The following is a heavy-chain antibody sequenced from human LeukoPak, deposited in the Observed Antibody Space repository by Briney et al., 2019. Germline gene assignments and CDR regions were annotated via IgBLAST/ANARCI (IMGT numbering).Heavy chain of an antibody. V-gene: IGHV1-8*01. CDR2: MDPNRGNT. D-gene: IGHD6-13*01. Sequence: ASVKVSCKASGYTFGSSHINWVRQSTGQGLEWMGWMDPNRGNTGCAQKFQGRVTMTRNTSISTAYMELSSLRSEDTALYYCTRTIAATGTLYSWGQGTQVIVSS. J-gene: IGHJ5*02. CDR1: GYTFGSSH. CDR3: TRTIAATGTLYS.